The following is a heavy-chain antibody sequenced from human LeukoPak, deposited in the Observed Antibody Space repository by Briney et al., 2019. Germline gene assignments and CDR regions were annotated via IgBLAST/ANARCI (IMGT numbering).Heavy chain of an antibody. J-gene: IGHJ4*02. CDR1: GGSFSGYY. V-gene: IGHV4-4*07. Sequence: SETLSLTCAVYGGSFSGYYWSWIRQPAGKGLEWIGRIYTSGSTNYNPSLKSRVTISADTSKNQFSLKLSSVTAADTAVYYCARDRVGATVDHWGQGTLVTVSS. CDR2: IYTSGST. CDR3: ARDRVGATVDH. D-gene: IGHD1-26*01.